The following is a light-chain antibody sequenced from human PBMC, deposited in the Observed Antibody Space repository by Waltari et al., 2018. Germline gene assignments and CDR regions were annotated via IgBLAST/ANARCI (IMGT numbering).Light chain of an antibody. Sequence: SSELTQDPAVSVALGQTVRITCQGDSLRNYYASWYKQNPGQAPVLSIYGKNNRPSGIPDRFSGSSSGNTASLTITGAQAEDEADYYCNSRDSSGNHLWVFGGGTKLTVL. CDR2: GKN. V-gene: IGLV3-19*01. J-gene: IGLJ3*02. CDR1: SLRNYY. CDR3: NSRDSSGNHLWV.